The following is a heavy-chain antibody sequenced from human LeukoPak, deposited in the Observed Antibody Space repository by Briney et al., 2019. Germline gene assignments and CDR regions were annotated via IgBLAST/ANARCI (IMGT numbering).Heavy chain of an antibody. CDR1: GFTFSSYA. CDR2: ISYDGSNK. Sequence: GRSLRLSCAASGFTFSSYAMHWVRQAPGKGLEWVAVISYDGSNKYYADPVKGRFTISRDNSKNTLYLQMNSLRAEDTAVYYCARDRSAVTDYWGQGTLVTVSS. CDR3: ARDRSAVTDY. D-gene: IGHD4-17*01. J-gene: IGHJ4*02. V-gene: IGHV3-30*04.